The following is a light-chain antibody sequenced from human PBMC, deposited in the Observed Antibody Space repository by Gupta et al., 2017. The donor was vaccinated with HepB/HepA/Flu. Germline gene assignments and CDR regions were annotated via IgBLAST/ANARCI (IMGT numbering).Light chain of an antibody. Sequence: EIVLTQSPGTVSLSQGERTTLSCRASQSVSSSSLAWYQQKPGQAPRLLIYGASSRASGIPDRFSGSGSGTDFTLTISRLEPEDFAVYYCQHECLSPFTFGQGTKVDIK. V-gene: IGKV3-20*01. CDR2: GAS. CDR3: QHECLSPFT. CDR1: QSVSSSS. J-gene: IGKJ2*01.